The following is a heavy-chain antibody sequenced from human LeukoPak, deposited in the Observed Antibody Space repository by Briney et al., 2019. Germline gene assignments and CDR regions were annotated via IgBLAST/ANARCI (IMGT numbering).Heavy chain of an antibody. Sequence: GGSLRLSCAASKFAFSSYAMSWVRQAPGKGLEWVSAISGGGGNTYYADSVKGRFTISRDNSKNTLYLQMNSLRAEDTAVYYCAKSRGFLEWLLFDYWGQGTLVTVSS. CDR2: ISGGGGNT. J-gene: IGHJ4*02. CDR3: AKSRGFLEWLLFDY. D-gene: IGHD3-3*01. CDR1: KFAFSSYA. V-gene: IGHV3-23*01.